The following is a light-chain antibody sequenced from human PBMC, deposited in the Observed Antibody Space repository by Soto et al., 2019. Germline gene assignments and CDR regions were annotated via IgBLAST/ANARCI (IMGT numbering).Light chain of an antibody. CDR3: QQSADSWT. Sequence: EIVLTQSPGTLSLSPGERATLSCRASQSVSSSYLAWYQQKPGQAPRVLIYGASSRATGIPDRFSGSGSGTDFTLTISRLEPEDFAMYYCQQSADSWTFGQGTQVEVK. CDR2: GAS. V-gene: IGKV3-20*01. CDR1: QSVSSSY. J-gene: IGKJ1*01.